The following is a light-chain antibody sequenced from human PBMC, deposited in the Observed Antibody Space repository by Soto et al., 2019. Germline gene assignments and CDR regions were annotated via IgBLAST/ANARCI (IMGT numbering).Light chain of an antibody. CDR2: EVS. J-gene: IGLJ1*01. V-gene: IGLV2-8*01. Sequence: QSALTQPPSASGSPGQSVTISCSGTSSDVGGYNYVSWYQQHPGKAPKLMIYEVSKWPSGVPDRFSGSKSGNTASLTVSGLQAEDVADYYCSSYAGSSNYVFGTGTKVIVL. CDR3: SSYAGSSNYV. CDR1: SSDVGGYNY.